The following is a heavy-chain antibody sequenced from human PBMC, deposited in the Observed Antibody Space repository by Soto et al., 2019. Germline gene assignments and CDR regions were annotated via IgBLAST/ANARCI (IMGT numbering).Heavy chain of an antibody. D-gene: IGHD3-3*01. J-gene: IGHJ5*02. Sequence: SETLSLTCTVSGGSISSYYWSWIRQPPGKGLEWIGYIYYSGSTNYNPSLKSRVPISVDTSKNQFSLKLSSVTAADTAVYYCAKVNDFWTGYYSTNWFDPWGQGTLVTVSS. V-gene: IGHV4-59*01. CDR1: GGSISSYY. CDR3: AKVNDFWTGYYSTNWFDP. CDR2: IYYSGST.